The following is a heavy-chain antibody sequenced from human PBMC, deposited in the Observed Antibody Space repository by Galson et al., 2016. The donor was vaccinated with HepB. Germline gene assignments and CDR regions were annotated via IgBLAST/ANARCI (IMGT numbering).Heavy chain of an antibody. J-gene: IGHJ4*02. CDR2: VSTYDGDR. CDR3: ARDRGYGSDTFDF. V-gene: IGHV1-18*01. CDR1: GYTFSTYG. D-gene: IGHD5-18*01. Sequence: SCKASGYTFSTYGVSWVRQAPGQGLEWMGWVSTYDGDRNYAQKLQGRVTMTTDTSTNTAYMELRSLTSDDTAVYYCARDRGYGSDTFDFWAQGTLVAVSS.